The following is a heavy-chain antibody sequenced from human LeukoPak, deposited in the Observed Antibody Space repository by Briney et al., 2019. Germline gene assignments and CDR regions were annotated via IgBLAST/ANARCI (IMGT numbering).Heavy chain of an antibody. CDR2: INPNSGGT. V-gene: IGHV1-2*02. J-gene: IGHJ4*02. Sequence: ASVKVSCKASGYTFTGYYMHWVRQAPGQGLEWMGWINPNSGGTNYAQKFQGRVTMTRDTSISTAYMELSRLRSDDTAVYYCARNIVVVPAATANWGQGTLVTVSS. D-gene: IGHD2-2*01. CDR1: GYTFTGYY. CDR3: ARNIVVVPAATAN.